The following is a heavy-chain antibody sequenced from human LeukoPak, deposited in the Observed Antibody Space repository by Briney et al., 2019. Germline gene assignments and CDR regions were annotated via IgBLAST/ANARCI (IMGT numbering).Heavy chain of an antibody. J-gene: IGHJ1*01. CDR3: ATDPLGELPFQH. D-gene: IGHD1-7*01. CDR1: GFTVSSNY. CDR2: IYSGGST. V-gene: IGHV3-53*05. Sequence: GGSLRLSCAASGFTVSSNYMSWVRQAPGKGLEWVSVIYSGGSTYYADSVKGRFTISRDNAKNSLYLQMNSLRSEDTAVYYCATDPLGELPFQHWGQGTLVTVSS.